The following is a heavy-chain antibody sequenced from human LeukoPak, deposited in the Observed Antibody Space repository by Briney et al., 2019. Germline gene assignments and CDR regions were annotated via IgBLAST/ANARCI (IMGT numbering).Heavy chain of an antibody. D-gene: IGHD4-17*01. J-gene: IGHJ3*02. CDR3: ARHIRRDYVYNAFDI. V-gene: IGHV4-38-2*01. CDR1: GYSISSGYY. CDR2: IYHSGST. Sequence: SETLSLTCAVSGYSISSGYYWGWIRQPPGKGLEWIGSIYHSGSTYYNPSLKSRVTISVDTSKNQFSLKLSSVTAADTAVYYCARHIRRDYVYNAFDIWGQGTTVTVSS.